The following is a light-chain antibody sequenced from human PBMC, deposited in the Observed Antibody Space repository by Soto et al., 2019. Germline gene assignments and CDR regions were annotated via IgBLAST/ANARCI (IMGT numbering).Light chain of an antibody. CDR3: QQRSKYT. Sequence: EIVLTQSPATLSLSPGERATLSCRASQSVSSYLAWYQQKPGQAPRLLIYDASNRATGIPARFSGSGSGTDFTLTISSLENEDFAVYYCQQRSKYTFGQGTKVDIK. J-gene: IGKJ2*01. CDR2: DAS. CDR1: QSVSSY. V-gene: IGKV3-11*01.